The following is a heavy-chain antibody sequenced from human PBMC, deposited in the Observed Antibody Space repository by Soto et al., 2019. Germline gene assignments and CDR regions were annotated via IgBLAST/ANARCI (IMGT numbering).Heavy chain of an antibody. CDR2: IHYSGST. CDR1: GVSFSSYY. CDR3: AKQSRPPVILTGYYLRFDI. J-gene: IGHJ3*02. Sequence: QVQLQESGPGLVKPSETLSLTCTVSGVSFSSYYWSWIRQPPGKGLEWIGYIHYSGSTSYNPSLKSRVAISVDTSKNQFSLKLSSVTAADTAVYYCAKQSRPPVILTGYYLRFDIWGQGTMVTVSS. D-gene: IGHD3-9*01. V-gene: IGHV4-59*08.